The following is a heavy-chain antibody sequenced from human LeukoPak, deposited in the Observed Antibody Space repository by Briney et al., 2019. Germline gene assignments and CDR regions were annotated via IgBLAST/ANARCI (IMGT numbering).Heavy chain of an antibody. CDR2: ISGSGGST. V-gene: IGHV3-23*01. Sequence: GALKLSCAASGFPFSSYAMSRVRQAPGKGLEWVSVISGSGGSTYYGDSVKGRFTISRDNSKNTLYLQMNSLRAEDTAVYYCAKGIRGVRTYALDYWGQGTLVTVSS. CDR1: GFPFSSYA. J-gene: IGHJ4*02. D-gene: IGHD3-10*01. CDR3: AKGIRGVRTYALDY.